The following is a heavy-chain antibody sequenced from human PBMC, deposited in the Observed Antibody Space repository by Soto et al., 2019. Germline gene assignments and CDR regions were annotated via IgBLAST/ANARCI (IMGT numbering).Heavy chain of an antibody. CDR2: IYYSGST. CDR3: ARGNPSWWFDP. V-gene: IGHV4-61*08. Sequence: PSETLSLTCTVSGGSISSGGYYWSWIRQPPGKGLEWIGYIYYSGSTNYNPSLKSRVTISVDTSKNQFSLKLSSVTAADTAVYYCARGNPSWWFDPWGQGTLVTVSS. D-gene: IGHD6-13*01. J-gene: IGHJ5*02. CDR1: GGSISSGGYY.